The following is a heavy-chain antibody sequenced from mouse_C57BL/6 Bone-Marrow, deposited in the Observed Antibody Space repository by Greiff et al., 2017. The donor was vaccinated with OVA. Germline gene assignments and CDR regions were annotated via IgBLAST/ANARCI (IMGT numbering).Heavy chain of an antibody. D-gene: IGHD1-1*01. CDR1: GYTFTSYW. CDR2: IYPGNSDT. J-gene: IGHJ4*01. CDR3: TSLLLDHYAMDY. V-gene: IGHV1-5*01. Sequence: EVQLQQSGTVLARPGASVKMSCKTSGYTFTSYWMHWVKQRPGQGLEWIGAIYPGNSDTSYNQKFKGKAKLTAVTSASTAYMELSSLTNEDSAVYYCTSLLLDHYAMDYWGQGTSVTVSS.